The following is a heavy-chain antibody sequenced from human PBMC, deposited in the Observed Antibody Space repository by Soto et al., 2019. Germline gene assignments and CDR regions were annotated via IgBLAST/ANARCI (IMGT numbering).Heavy chain of an antibody. CDR2: ISGSGDDT. CDR3: AKDRSYLSVYGVDA. CDR1: GFTFSAYA. Sequence: EVLLLESGGGLVQPGGSLRLSCVGSGFTFSAYAMSWVRQAPGKGLGGVSIISGSGDDTYYAASVKARFNIPRDNSKNTLYLQMNSLRADDTALYDCAKDRSYLSVYGVDAWGQGATVTVSS. J-gene: IGHJ6*02. V-gene: IGHV3-23*01.